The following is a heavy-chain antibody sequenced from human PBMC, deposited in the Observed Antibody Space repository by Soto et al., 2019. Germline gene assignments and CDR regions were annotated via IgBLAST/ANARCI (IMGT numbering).Heavy chain of an antibody. Sequence: GASVKVSCKASGYTFTIYGINWVRQAPGQGLEWMGWISPDNGNTNYAQKLQGRVTMTTDTSTSTAYTELRSLRSDDTAVYYCARALGYSGYAGMDVWGQGTTVTVSS. CDR2: ISPDNGNT. V-gene: IGHV1-18*01. CDR1: GYTFTIYG. D-gene: IGHD5-12*01. CDR3: ARALGYSGYAGMDV. J-gene: IGHJ6*02.